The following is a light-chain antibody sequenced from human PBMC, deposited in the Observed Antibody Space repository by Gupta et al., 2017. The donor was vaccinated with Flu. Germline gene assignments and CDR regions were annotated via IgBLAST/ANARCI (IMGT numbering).Light chain of an antibody. J-gene: IGLJ1*01. Sequence: SHELTQPPSVSVSPGQTARITCAGDTLPKKYVYWYQQKSGQAPVMVIYEDNRRPSGIPERFSGSSSGTTATLTISGAQADDEGDYYCYSQAISGRFSVFGGGTKLTVL. V-gene: IGLV3-10*01. CDR1: TLPKKY. CDR2: EDN. CDR3: YSQAISGRFSV.